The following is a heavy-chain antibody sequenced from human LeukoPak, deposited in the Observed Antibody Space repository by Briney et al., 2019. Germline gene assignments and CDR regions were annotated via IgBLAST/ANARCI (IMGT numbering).Heavy chain of an antibody. Sequence: ASVKVSCKASGYTSTSYGISWVRQAPGQGLEWMGWISAYNGNTNYAQKLQGRVTMTTDTSTSTAYMELRSLRSDDTAVYYCARIVSPYYYDSSGYPGEDYWGQGTLVTVSS. CDR3: ARIVSPYYYDSSGYPGEDY. CDR1: GYTSTSYG. V-gene: IGHV1-18*01. D-gene: IGHD3-22*01. J-gene: IGHJ4*02. CDR2: ISAYNGNT.